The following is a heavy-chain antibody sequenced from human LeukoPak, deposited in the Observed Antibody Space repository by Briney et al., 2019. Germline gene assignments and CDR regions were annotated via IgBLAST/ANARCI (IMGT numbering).Heavy chain of an antibody. CDR1: GFSFTSYW. CDR3: ARLYYDASDYPDY. V-gene: IGHV5-51*01. J-gene: IGHJ4*02. CDR2: IYPDDSDT. Sequence: PGESLKISCKGSGFSFTSYWIGWVRQMAGKGPEWMGHIYPDDSDTRYSPSFQGQVTISADKSISTAYLRWSSLKASDTAMYYCARLYYDASDYPDYWGQGTLVTVSS. D-gene: IGHD3-22*01.